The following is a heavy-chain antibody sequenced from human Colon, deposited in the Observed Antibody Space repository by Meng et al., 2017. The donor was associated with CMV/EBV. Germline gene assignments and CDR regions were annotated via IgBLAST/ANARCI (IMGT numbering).Heavy chain of an antibody. J-gene: IGHJ5*02. Sequence: ASVKVSCKASGYTFTGYYMHWVRQAPGQGLEWMGWINPNSGGTNYAQKFQGRVTMTRDTSISTAYMELSRLRSDDTAGYYCARGGGYYYGSGSLIDPWGQGTLVTVSS. V-gene: IGHV1-2*02. CDR2: INPNSGGT. CDR3: ARGGGYYYGSGSLIDP. D-gene: IGHD3-10*01. CDR1: GYTFTGYY.